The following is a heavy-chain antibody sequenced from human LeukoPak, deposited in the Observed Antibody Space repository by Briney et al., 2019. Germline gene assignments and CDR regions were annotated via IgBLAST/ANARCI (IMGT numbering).Heavy chain of an antibody. J-gene: IGHJ3*02. CDR1: RVTFSNYW. Sequence: GGSLRLSCAASRVTFSNYWMHWVRQAPGKGLVWVSRINSVGSSTSYADSVRGRFTISRDNARNTLYLQMNSLRAEDTAVYYCASHGDYDAFDIWGQGTMDTVSS. D-gene: IGHD4-17*01. V-gene: IGHV3-74*01. CDR2: INSVGSST. CDR3: ASHGDYDAFDI.